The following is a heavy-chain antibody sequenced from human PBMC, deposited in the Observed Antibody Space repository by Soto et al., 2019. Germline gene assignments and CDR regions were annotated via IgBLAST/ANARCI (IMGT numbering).Heavy chain of an antibody. CDR1: GFTFSSYA. D-gene: IGHD3-22*01. CDR2: ISGSGGST. V-gene: IGHV3-23*01. CDR3: AKVYYYDSSGYYGGEFDY. Sequence: GSLRLSWAASGFTFSSYAMSWVRQATGKGLEWVSAISGSGGSTYYADSVKGRFTISRDNSKNTLYLQMNSLRAEDTAVYYCAKVYYYDSSGYYGGEFDYWGQGTRGTVPQ. J-gene: IGHJ4*02.